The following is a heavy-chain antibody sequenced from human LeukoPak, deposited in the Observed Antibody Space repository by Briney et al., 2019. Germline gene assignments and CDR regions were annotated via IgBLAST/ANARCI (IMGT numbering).Heavy chain of an antibody. Sequence: SETLSLTCTVSGGSISSYYWCWIWQPPAKGLEWIGYIYYSGSTNYNPSLKSRVTISVDTSKNQFSLKLSSVTAADTAVYYCARGAPLITTLYNWFDPWGQGTLVSVYS. D-gene: IGHD3-16*01. CDR2: IYYSGST. V-gene: IGHV4-59*13. CDR1: GGSISSYY. J-gene: IGHJ5*02. CDR3: ARGAPLITTLYNWFDP.